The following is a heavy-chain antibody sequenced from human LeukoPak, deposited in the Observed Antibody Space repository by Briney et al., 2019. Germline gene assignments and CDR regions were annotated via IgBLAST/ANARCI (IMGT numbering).Heavy chain of an antibody. V-gene: IGHV4-59*01. D-gene: IGHD6-13*01. CDR3: AISSSWFHNTFDY. CDR2: IYTSGST. J-gene: IGHJ4*02. Sequence: SETLSLTCTVSGGSISNYWSWIRQPPGKGLEWIGYIYTSGSTNYNPSLKSRVTISVDTSKNQFSLKLSSVTAADTAVYYCAISSSWFHNTFDYWGQGTLVTVSS. CDR1: GGSISNY.